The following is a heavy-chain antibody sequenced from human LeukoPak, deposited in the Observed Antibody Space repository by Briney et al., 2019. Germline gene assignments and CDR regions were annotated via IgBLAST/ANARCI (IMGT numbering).Heavy chain of an antibody. CDR1: GFTFSSYG. Sequence: GGSLRLSCAASGFTFSSYGMSWVRQAPGKGLEWVSAFGGNGGDTHYAYAVKGRFTISRDNSKSTLYLQMNSLRPEDTAVYYCAKGVVGAILSNWFDPWGQGTLVNVSS. V-gene: IGHV3-23*01. CDR2: FGGNGGDT. J-gene: IGHJ5*02. CDR3: AKGVVGAILSNWFDP. D-gene: IGHD1-26*01.